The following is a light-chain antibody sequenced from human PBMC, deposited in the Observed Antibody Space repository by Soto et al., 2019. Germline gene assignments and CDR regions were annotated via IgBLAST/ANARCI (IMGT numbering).Light chain of an antibody. Sequence: DIQMTQSPSSLSASVGDRVTITCRASQDISNYLAWYQQKPGNVPKLLIYLASTLQSGVPSRFSGSGSGTDFTLTISSLQPEDVATYYCQNYNNVPFTFGPGTKVDIK. J-gene: IGKJ3*01. V-gene: IGKV1-27*01. CDR3: QNYNNVPFT. CDR2: LAS. CDR1: QDISNY.